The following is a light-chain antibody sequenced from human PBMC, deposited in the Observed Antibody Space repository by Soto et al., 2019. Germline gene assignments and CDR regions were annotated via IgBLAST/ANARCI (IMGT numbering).Light chain of an antibody. V-gene: IGKV1-5*03. CDR2: SAS. Sequence: DIQMTQSPSTLSVSVGDRVTITCRASQSISTWLAWYQQKPGKAPKLLIYSASDLESGVPSRFSGSGFGTEFTLTITSLQPDDFATYYCQQYNSYSTFGPATFGQGTKVDIK. CDR1: QSISTW. CDR3: QQYNSYSTFGPAT. J-gene: IGKJ1*01.